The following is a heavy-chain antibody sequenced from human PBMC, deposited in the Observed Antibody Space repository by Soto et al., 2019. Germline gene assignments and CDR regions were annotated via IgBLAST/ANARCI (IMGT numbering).Heavy chain of an antibody. CDR1: GFSLSNARMG. Sequence: QVTLKESGPVLVKPTETLTLTCTVSGFSLSNARMGVSWIRQPPGKALEWLAHIFSNDEKSYSTSLKSRLTFSNETSKSQVVLTMTNMDPVDTATYYCARILYDCVWGCYRYTSYYYGMVVWGQGTTVTVSS. J-gene: IGHJ6*02. CDR2: IFSNDEK. CDR3: ARILYDCVWGCYRYTSYYYGMVV. D-gene: IGHD3-16*02. V-gene: IGHV2-26*01.